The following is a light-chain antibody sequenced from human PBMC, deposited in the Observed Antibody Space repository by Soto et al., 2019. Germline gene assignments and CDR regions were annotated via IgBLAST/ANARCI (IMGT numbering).Light chain of an antibody. CDR1: QDISKY. CDR3: QQYDNIPIT. V-gene: IGKV1-33*01. Sequence: DIQMTQSPSSLTASVGDRITITCQASQDISKYLNWYQHKPGKAPKLLIYDASNFETGVPSRFRESGSGTEFTFNISSLQTQDIETYYGQQYDNIPITFGGGTKGDTK. J-gene: IGKJ4*01. CDR2: DAS.